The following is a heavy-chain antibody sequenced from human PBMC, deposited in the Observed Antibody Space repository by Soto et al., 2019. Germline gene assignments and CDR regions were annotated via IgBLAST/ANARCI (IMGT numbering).Heavy chain of an antibody. J-gene: IGHJ4*02. CDR3: ASGDYGDY. Sequence: PSETLSLTCAVYGGSFSGYYRSWIRQPPGKGLEWIGEINHSGSTNYNPSLKSRVTISVDTSKNHFSLKLSSVTAADTAVYYCASGDYGDYLGQGPLVTVYS. CDR1: GGSFSGYY. V-gene: IGHV4-34*01. CDR2: INHSGST.